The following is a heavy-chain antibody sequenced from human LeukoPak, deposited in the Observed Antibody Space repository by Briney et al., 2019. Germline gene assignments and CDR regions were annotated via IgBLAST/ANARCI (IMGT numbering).Heavy chain of an antibody. CDR2: IYFSGSTSGST. Sequence: PSETLSLTCTVSGGSISSYYWSWIRQSPGKRLEWIGYIYFSGSTSGSTNYNPSLKSRVTISLDTSKNHFSLKLSSVTAADTAVYYCARTDYYGSGNHGAFDIWGQGTMVSVSS. V-gene: IGHV4-59*01. CDR1: GGSISSYY. CDR3: ARTDYYGSGNHGAFDI. D-gene: IGHD3-10*01. J-gene: IGHJ3*02.